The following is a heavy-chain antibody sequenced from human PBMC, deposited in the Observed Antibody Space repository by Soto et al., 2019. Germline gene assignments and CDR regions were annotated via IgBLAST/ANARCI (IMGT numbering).Heavy chain of an antibody. CDR2: INPHGGST. CDR3: ARSSVGKFGIIIEATNWFAS. D-gene: IGHD5-12*01. J-gene: IGHJ5*01. V-gene: IGHV1-46*01. Sequence: QLVQSGSEVKQPGASVKVSCKAPRDTFTSYYINWVRQAPGQGLEWMGVINPHGGSTAYAQKVKVRVTMTRDPSASTLYLEVSTLTSEDTAMYYCARSSVGKFGIIIEATNWFASWGQGTLFPVSS. CDR1: RDTFTSYY.